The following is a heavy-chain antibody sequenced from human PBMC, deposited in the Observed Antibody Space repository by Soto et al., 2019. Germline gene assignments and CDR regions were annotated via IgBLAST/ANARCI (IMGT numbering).Heavy chain of an antibody. D-gene: IGHD3-10*01. CDR1: GGSISSSSYY. CDR3: ARQGVLFGDADY. V-gene: IGHV4-39*01. CDR2: IYYSGST. J-gene: IGHJ4*02. Sequence: KPSETLSLTCTVSGGSISSSSYYWGWIRQPPGKGLEWIGSIYYSGSTYYNPSLKSRVTISVDTSKNQFSLKLSSVTAADTAVYYCARQGVLFGDADYWGQGTLVTVSS.